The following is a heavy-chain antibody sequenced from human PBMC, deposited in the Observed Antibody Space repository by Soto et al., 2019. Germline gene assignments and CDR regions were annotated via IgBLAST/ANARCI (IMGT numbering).Heavy chain of an antibody. CDR1: GDTFKNYA. V-gene: IGHV1-69*01. J-gene: IGHJ6*02. CDR2: NIPLFGTS. Sequence: QVQLVQSGAEVKKPGSSVKVSCKASGDTFKNYAISWVRQAPGQGLEWVGGNIPLFGTSNYAQKFQDRVTITADASTTTAYMELSSLRDEDTAIYYCARTYSSSSWGRRYYYYFGMDVWGQGTTVTVSS. D-gene: IGHD6-6*01. CDR3: ARTYSSSSWGRRYYYYFGMDV.